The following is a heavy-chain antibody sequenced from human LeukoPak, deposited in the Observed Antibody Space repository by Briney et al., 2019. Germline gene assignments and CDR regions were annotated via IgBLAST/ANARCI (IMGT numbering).Heavy chain of an antibody. CDR3: ARVGYSSSWYLVDP. D-gene: IGHD6-13*01. CDR2: ISSSSSYI. V-gene: IGHV3-21*01. J-gene: IGHJ5*02. Sequence: GGSLGLSCAASGFTFSSYSMNWVRQAPGKGLEWVSSISSSSSYIYYADSVKGRFTISRDNAKNSLYLQMNSLRAEGTAVYYCARVGYSSSWYLVDPWGQGTLVTVSS. CDR1: GFTFSSYS.